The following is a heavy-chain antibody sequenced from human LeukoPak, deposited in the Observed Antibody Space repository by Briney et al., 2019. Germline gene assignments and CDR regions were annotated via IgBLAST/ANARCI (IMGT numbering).Heavy chain of an antibody. CDR1: GFTFSSYG. Sequence: GGSLRLSCAASGFTFSSYGMHWVRQAPGKGLEWVAVIWYDGSNKYYADSVKGRFTISRDNSKNTLYLQMNSLRAEDTAVYYCARRPYSSVWYVDYWGQGTLVTVSS. D-gene: IGHD6-19*01. CDR3: ARRPYSSVWYVDY. J-gene: IGHJ4*02. V-gene: IGHV3-33*01. CDR2: IWYDGSNK.